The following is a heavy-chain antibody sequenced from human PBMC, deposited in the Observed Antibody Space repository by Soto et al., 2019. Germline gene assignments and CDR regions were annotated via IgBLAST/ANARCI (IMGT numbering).Heavy chain of an antibody. D-gene: IGHD3-9*01. J-gene: IGHJ4*02. Sequence: SLRLSCAASGFTFSSYAMSWVRQAPGKGLEWVSGINNNGDSTYYADSVKGRFTISRDNSKNTLYLQMNSLRVEDTAVYYCAKTYYDILTGSAPDYWGQGTLVTVSS. CDR3: AKTYYDILTGSAPDY. CDR1: GFTFSSYA. V-gene: IGHV3-23*01. CDR2: INNNGDST.